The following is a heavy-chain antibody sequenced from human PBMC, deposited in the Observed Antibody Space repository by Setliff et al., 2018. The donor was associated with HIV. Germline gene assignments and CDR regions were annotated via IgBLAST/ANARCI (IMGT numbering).Heavy chain of an antibody. D-gene: IGHD2-15*01. CDR2: INHSGST. V-gene: IGHV4-34*01. J-gene: IGHJ1*01. Sequence: SETLSLTCAVYGGSFSGYYWSWIRQPPGKGLEWIGEINHSGSTNYNPSLKSRVTISVDTSKNQFSLKLSSVTAADTAVYYCASRRIYCSGGSCYSRWGSYFQHRGQGTLVTVSS. CDR3: ASRRIYCSGGSCYSRWGSYFQH. CDR1: GGSFSGYY.